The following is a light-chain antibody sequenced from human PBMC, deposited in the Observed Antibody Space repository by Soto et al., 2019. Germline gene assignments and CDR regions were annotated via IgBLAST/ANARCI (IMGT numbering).Light chain of an antibody. CDR2: QAS. CDR1: QSISRQ. J-gene: IGKJ1*01. V-gene: IGKV1-5*03. Sequence: DIQMTQSPSTLSASVGDRVSITCRASQSISRQLAWYQQKPGKAPNLLIYQASNLETGVPSRFTGSGSGTEFTLTNSSLQPDDLATYYCPQYQSYWTFGQGTKVEVK. CDR3: PQYQSYWT.